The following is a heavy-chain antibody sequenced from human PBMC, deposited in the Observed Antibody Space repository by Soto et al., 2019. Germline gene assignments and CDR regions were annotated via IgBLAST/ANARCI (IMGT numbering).Heavy chain of an antibody. CDR1: GFSVSSSGEG. CDR3: AHSDAKLVTAGGQGGFDF. CDR2: IYWVDDK. J-gene: IGHJ5*01. D-gene: IGHD2-21*02. Sequence: QITLKESGPTLVKPTQTLTLTCTVSGFSVSSSGEGLGWIRLPPCKALEWLALIYWVDDKRYSTSLKSRLTITKAYSKIQVVHTLPNIDPVDPATYYSAHSDAKLVTAGGQGGFDFWGQGTLVTVSS. V-gene: IGHV2-5*02.